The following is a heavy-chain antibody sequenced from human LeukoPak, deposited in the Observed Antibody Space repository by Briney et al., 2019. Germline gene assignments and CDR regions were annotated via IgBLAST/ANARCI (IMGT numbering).Heavy chain of an antibody. CDR3: AKETYSSGWYPYFDY. CDR2: ISGSGGST. J-gene: IGHJ4*02. Sequence: GGSLRLSCVASRFTFSSYAMSWVRQAPGKGLEWVSGISGSGGSTYCADSVKGRFTISRDNSKNTLFLQMNSLRAEDTAVYYCAKETYSSGWYPYFDYWGQGTLVTVSS. CDR1: RFTFSSYA. V-gene: IGHV3-23*01. D-gene: IGHD6-19*01.